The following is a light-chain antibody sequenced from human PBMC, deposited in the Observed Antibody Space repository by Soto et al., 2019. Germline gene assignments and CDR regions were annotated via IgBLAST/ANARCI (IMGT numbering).Light chain of an antibody. V-gene: IGLV2-23*03. Sequence: QSALTQPAYVSGSPGQSITISCTGTSSDVGSYNLVSWYQQHPGKAPKLMIYEGSKRPSGVPNRFSGSKSGNTASLTISGLQAEDESDYYCCSYAGSSTFFYVFGTGTKLTVL. CDR1: SSDVGSYNL. CDR3: CSYAGSSTFFYV. J-gene: IGLJ1*01. CDR2: EGS.